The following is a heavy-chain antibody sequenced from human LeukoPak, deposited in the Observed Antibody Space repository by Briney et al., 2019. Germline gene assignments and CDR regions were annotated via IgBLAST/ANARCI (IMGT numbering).Heavy chain of an antibody. D-gene: IGHD5-18*01. CDR3: AKDRYSYAFEYSDS. J-gene: IGHJ4*02. V-gene: IGHV3-30*18. CDR1: GFTFSNYG. CDR2: ISYGGSNK. Sequence: GRSLRLSCAASGFTFSNYGMHWVRQAPGKGLEWVTVISYGGSNKYYADSVKGRFTISRDNSKNTLSLQASSLRTEDTAVYYCAKDRYSYAFEYSDSWGQGTLVTVSS.